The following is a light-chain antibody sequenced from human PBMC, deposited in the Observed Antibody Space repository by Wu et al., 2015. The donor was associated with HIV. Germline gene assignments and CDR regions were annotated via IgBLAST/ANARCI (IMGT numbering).Light chain of an antibody. CDR3: QQYRTYSPS. Sequence: DIQMTQSPSTLSASIGDRVTITCRASQSISGWLAWYQQKPGKAPKLLIYQTSNLENGVPSRFSGSGSETEFSLTISCLQSDDFATYYCQQYRTYSPSFGGGTKVEIK. CDR1: QSISGW. CDR2: QTS. V-gene: IGKV1-5*03. J-gene: IGKJ4*01.